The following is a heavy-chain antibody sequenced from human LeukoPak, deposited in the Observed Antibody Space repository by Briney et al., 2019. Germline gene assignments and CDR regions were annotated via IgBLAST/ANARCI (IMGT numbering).Heavy chain of an antibody. Sequence: GGSLRLSCAASGFTFSSYAMSWVRQAPGKGLEWASAISGSGGSTYYADSVKGRFTISRDNSKNTLYLQMNSLRAEDTAVYYCAKDEPGYYDSSGTTIDYWGQGTLVTVSS. V-gene: IGHV3-23*01. J-gene: IGHJ4*02. CDR2: ISGSGGST. D-gene: IGHD3-22*01. CDR1: GFTFSSYA. CDR3: AKDEPGYYDSSGTTIDY.